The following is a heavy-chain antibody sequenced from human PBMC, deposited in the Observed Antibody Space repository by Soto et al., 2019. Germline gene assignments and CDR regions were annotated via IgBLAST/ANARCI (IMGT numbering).Heavy chain of an antibody. CDR2: INHSGST. Sequence: SETLSLTCAVYGGSFSGYYWSWIRQPPGKGLEWIGEINHSGSTNYNPSLKSRVTISVDTSKNQFSLKLSSVTAADTAVYYCARDRNAGSGYYNNWFDPWGQGTLVSVSS. D-gene: IGHD3-22*01. V-gene: IGHV4-34*01. CDR1: GGSFSGYY. CDR3: ARDRNAGSGYYNNWFDP. J-gene: IGHJ5*02.